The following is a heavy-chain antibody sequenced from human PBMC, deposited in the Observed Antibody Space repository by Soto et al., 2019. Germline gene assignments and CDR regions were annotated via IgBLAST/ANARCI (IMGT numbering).Heavy chain of an antibody. CDR3: AREGAYYDFCLRISEGRNYYYYYMDV. CDR2: IKQDGSEK. J-gene: IGHJ6*03. CDR1: GCTVSSNW. D-gene: IGHD3-3*01. Sequence: GGSVRLSGAASGCTVSSNWRSWVGKAPGKGLEWVANIKQDGSEKYYVDSVKGRFSISRDNANTSLYLQMNSLSAEDTAVYYCAREGAYYDFCLRISEGRNYYYYYMDVLGKGTTVTVSS. V-gene: IGHV3-7*01.